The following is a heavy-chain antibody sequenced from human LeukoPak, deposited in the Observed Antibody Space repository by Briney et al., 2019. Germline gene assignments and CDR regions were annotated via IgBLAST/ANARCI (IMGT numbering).Heavy chain of an antibody. D-gene: IGHD3-16*01. V-gene: IGHV3-23*01. J-gene: IGHJ4*02. CDR1: GFRYSHYG. Sequence: PGGSLRLSCVASGFRYSHYGMSWVRHAPGKGLGWVSAISGSGGSTYYADSVKGRFTISRDNSKNTLYLQMNSLRAEDTAVYYCAKLTLVSVQGDSDYWGQGTLVTVSS. CDR2: ISGSGGST. CDR3: AKLTLVSVQGDSDY.